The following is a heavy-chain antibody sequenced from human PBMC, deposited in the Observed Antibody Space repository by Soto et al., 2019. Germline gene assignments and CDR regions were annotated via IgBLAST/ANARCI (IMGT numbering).Heavy chain of an antibody. Sequence: PSETLSLTCTVSGGSISSYYWSWIRQPPGKGLEWIGYIYYSGSTNYNPSLKSRVTISVDTSKNQFSLKLSSVTAADTAVYYCARDYYGSGSYYSNWGQGTLVTVSS. CDR3: ARDYYGSGSYYSN. CDR1: GGSISSYY. J-gene: IGHJ4*02. V-gene: IGHV4-59*12. CDR2: IYYSGST. D-gene: IGHD3-10*01.